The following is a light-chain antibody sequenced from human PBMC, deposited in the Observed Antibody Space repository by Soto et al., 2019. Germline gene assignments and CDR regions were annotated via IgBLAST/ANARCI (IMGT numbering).Light chain of an antibody. CDR1: QGIRDE. Sequence: AIQLTQSPSSLSASLGDRVSITCRASQGIRDELGWYQQRPGAAPKLLIYGASTLQTGVPSRFGGSGSGTDFTLTISSLQPEDFATYYCLQDNSYPRTFGQATKVEL. CDR3: LQDNSYPRT. CDR2: GAS. J-gene: IGKJ1*01. V-gene: IGKV1-6*01.